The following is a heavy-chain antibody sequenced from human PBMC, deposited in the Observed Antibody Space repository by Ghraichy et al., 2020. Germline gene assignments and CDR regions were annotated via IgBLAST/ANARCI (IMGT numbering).Heavy chain of an antibody. CDR2: INWNSGSI. Sequence: GASLRLSCAASGFTFDDYGMHWVRQAPGKGLEWVSGINWNSGSIAYGDSVKGRFKISRDNAKNSLYLEMNSLRPEDTALYYCAKAETAMVNSAFDAWGQGTMVSVSP. D-gene: IGHD5-18*01. V-gene: IGHV3-9*01. CDR1: GFTFDDYG. J-gene: IGHJ3*01. CDR3: AKAETAMVNSAFDA.